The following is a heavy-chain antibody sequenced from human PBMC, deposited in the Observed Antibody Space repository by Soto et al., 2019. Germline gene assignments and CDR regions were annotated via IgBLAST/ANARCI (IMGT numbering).Heavy chain of an antibody. V-gene: IGHV3-23*01. CDR3: AQDPSTGYADH. Sequence: EVHLLESGGGLVQPGGSLRLSCAASAFMFRNYAMSWVLQAPGKGLEWVSTISLGGANTHYADSVKGRFTISRDNSKNSLYLEMNNLRGEDTAVYYCAQDPSTGYADHWGQGTLVTVSS. J-gene: IGHJ4*02. CDR1: AFMFRNYA. CDR2: ISLGGANT. D-gene: IGHD3-9*01.